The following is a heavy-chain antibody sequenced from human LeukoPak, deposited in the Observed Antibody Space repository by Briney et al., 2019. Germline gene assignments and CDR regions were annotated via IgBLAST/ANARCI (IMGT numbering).Heavy chain of an antibody. CDR3: ARGGKGNADGYNQALNY. CDR1: GYTFTNYY. D-gene: IGHD5-24*01. Sequence: VSVNVSCEASGYTFTNYYIHWVRQAPGQGLEWMGIINPSGGSTSYAQKFQGRVTMTRDTSTSTVYMELSSLRSEDTAVYYCARGGKGNADGYNQALNYWGQGTLVTVST. J-gene: IGHJ4*02. V-gene: IGHV1-46*01. CDR2: INPSGGST.